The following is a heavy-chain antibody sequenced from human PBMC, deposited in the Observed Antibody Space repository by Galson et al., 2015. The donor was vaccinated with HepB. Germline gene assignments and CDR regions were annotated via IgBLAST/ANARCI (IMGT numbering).Heavy chain of an antibody. D-gene: IGHD2-2*01. V-gene: IGHV2-5*01. Sequence: PALVKPTQTLTLTCTFSGFSLSTSGVGVGWIRQPPGKALEWLALIFWNVDKRYSPSLKSRLTITKDTSKNQVVLTMTNMDPVDTATYYCAHSVWEPDIVVVPAAITAFDPWGQGTLVTVSS. CDR2: IFWNVDK. CDR1: GFSLSTSGVG. J-gene: IGHJ5*02. CDR3: AHSVWEPDIVVVPAAITAFDP.